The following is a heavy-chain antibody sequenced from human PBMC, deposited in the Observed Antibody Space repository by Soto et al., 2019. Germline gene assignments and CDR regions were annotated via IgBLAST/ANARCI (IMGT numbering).Heavy chain of an antibody. Sequence: QVQLVQSGAEVKKPGASVKVSCKASGYTFTGYYMHWVRQAPGQGLEWMGWINPNSGGTNYAQKFQGWVSMTRDTSSSTAYMELSRLISDDTAVYYCARVAGGDYYYSMDVGGQGTKITVSS. J-gene: IGHJ6*02. V-gene: IGHV1-2*04. CDR2: INPNSGGT. CDR3: ARVAGGDYYYSMDV. CDR1: GYTFTGYY. D-gene: IGHD1-1*01.